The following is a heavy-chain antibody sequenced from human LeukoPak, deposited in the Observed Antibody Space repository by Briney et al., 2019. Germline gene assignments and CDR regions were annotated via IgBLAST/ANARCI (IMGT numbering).Heavy chain of an antibody. CDR2: IYYSGST. CDR1: GYSISSSYY. Sequence: SETLSLTCAVSGYSISSSYYWGWIRQPPGKGLEWIGSIYYSGSTYYNPSLKSRVTISVDTSKNQFSLKLSSVTAADTAVYYCASRPVVAAVNWFDPWGQGTLVTVSS. J-gene: IGHJ5*02. CDR3: ASRPVVAAVNWFDP. V-gene: IGHV4-38-2*01. D-gene: IGHD2-15*01.